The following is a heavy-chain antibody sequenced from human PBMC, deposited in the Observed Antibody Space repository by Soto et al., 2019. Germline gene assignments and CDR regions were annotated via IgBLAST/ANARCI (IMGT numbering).Heavy chain of an antibody. J-gene: IGHJ4*02. Sequence: SETLSLTCTVSGGSISSYYWSWIRQPPGKGLEWIGYIYHSGSTYYNPSLKSRVTISVDRSKNQFSLKLSSVTAADTAVYYCASSRGTYCGGDCQDLFDYWGQGTLVTVSS. D-gene: IGHD2-21*02. CDR1: GGSISSYY. CDR2: IYHSGST. CDR3: ASSRGTYCGGDCQDLFDY. V-gene: IGHV4-59*12.